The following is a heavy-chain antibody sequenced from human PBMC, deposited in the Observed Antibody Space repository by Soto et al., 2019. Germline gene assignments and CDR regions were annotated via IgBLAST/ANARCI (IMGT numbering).Heavy chain of an antibody. J-gene: IGHJ6*02. Sequence: ASVKVSCKASGYTFTSYYMHWVRQAPGQGLEWMGIINPSGGSTSYAQKFQGRVTMTRDTSTSTVYMELSSLRSEDTAVYYCARDPVLAVRGYYYGMDVWGQGTTVTVSS. D-gene: IGHD2-15*01. V-gene: IGHV1-46*01. CDR3: ARDPVLAVRGYYYGMDV. CDR1: GYTFTSYY. CDR2: INPSGGST.